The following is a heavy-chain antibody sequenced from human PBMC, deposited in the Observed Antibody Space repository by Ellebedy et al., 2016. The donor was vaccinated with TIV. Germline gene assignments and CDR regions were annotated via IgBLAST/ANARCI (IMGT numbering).Heavy chain of an antibody. CDR1: GYSFTSHR. D-gene: IGHD1-26*01. Sequence: GESLKISCKNSGYSFTSHRVAWVRQTPGKGLEWVGIIYPGDSEARYSPSFEGQVTISVDKSIDTAYLEWSSLKASDTAMYYCARLGVSGYGMDVWGQGTTVTVSS. V-gene: IGHV5-51*01. CDR3: ARLGVSGYGMDV. CDR2: IYPGDSEA. J-gene: IGHJ6*02.